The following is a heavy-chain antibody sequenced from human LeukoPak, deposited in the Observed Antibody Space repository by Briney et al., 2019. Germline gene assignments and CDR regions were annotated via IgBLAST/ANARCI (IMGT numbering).Heavy chain of an antibody. CDR3: ARDDYYDSSGYYPFAY. CDR1: GGSISSYY. Sequence: SETLSLTCTVSGGSISSYYWSWIRQPAGKGLEWIGRIYTSGSTNYNPSLKSRVTMSVDTPKNQFSLKLSSVTAADTAVYYCARDDYYDSSGYYPFAYWGQGTLVTVSS. J-gene: IGHJ4*02. D-gene: IGHD3-22*01. V-gene: IGHV4-4*07. CDR2: IYTSGST.